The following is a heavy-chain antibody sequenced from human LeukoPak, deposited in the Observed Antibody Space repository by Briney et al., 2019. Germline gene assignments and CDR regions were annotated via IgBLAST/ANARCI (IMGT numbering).Heavy chain of an antibody. J-gene: IGHJ4*02. CDR2: INPNNGDT. V-gene: IGHV1-2*02. CDR1: GYTFTGYY. Sequence: ASVKVSCKASGYTFTGYYMHWVRQAPGQGLEWTGWINPNNGDTNFAQKFQGRVAMTRDTSMNTVYMELSSLRSDDTAVYYCARRGYEFSDLDNWGQGTLVTVSS. D-gene: IGHD3/OR15-3a*01. CDR3: ARRGYEFSDLDN.